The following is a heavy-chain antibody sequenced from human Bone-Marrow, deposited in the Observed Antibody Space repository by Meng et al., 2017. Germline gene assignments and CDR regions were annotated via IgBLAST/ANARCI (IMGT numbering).Heavy chain of an antibody. CDR1: GFAFSYYA. J-gene: IGHJ4*02. CDR3: ANLLASSSAANLDS. Sequence: VQPDGHREEPVKPGESPRPSFAPSGFAFSYYATNGVRQSAGKVPERVLSLISSSSYIYYTASLKGHFTISRDNAKNSLSLQLNSLRAEHTAVYFCANLLASSSAANLDSWGQGTLVTVSS. D-gene: IGHD6-6*01. CDR2: LISSSSYI. V-gene: IGHV3-21*01.